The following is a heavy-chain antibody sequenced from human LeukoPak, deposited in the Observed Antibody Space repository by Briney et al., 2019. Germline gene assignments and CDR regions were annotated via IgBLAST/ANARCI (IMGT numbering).Heavy chain of an antibody. CDR2: IYHSGST. D-gene: IGHD6-19*01. Sequence: SETLSLTCTVSGYSISSGYYWGWIRQPPGKGLEWIGNIYHSGSTFYNPSLKSRVTISVDTSKNQFSLKLSSVTAADTAVYYCARLGGSGWYLGEFDYWGQGTLVTVSS. CDR3: ARLGGSGWYLGEFDY. J-gene: IGHJ4*02. V-gene: IGHV4-38-2*02. CDR1: GYSISSGYY.